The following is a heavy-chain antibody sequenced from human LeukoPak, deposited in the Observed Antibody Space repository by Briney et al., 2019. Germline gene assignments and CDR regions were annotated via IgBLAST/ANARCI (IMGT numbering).Heavy chain of an antibody. V-gene: IGHV3-21*04. Sequence: PGGSLRLSCAASGFTFSSYSMNWVRQAPGKGLEWVSSISSSSSYIYYADSVKGRFTISRDNSKNTLYLQMNSLRAEDTALYYCVKFFLPYLAGGTGSRWGQGTLVTVSS. J-gene: IGHJ4*02. CDR2: ISSSSSYI. CDR1: GFTFSSYS. D-gene: IGHD3-10*01. CDR3: VKFFLPYLAGGTGSR.